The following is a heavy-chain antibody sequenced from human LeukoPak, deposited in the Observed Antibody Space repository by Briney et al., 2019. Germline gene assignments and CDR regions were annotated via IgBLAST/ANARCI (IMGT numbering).Heavy chain of an antibody. Sequence: GASVKVSCKASGYTFTSYGISWVRQAPGQGLEWMGWISAYNGNTNYAQKLQGRVTMTTDTSTSTAYMDLRSLRSDDTAVYYCARGRGGVITDYDAFDIWGQGTMVTVSS. CDR1: GYTFTSYG. D-gene: IGHD3-10*01. V-gene: IGHV1-18*01. J-gene: IGHJ3*02. CDR3: ARGRGGVITDYDAFDI. CDR2: ISAYNGNT.